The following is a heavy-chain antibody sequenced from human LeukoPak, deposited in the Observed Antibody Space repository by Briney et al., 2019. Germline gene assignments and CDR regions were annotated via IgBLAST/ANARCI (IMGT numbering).Heavy chain of an antibody. V-gene: IGHV4-59*02. D-gene: IGHD3/OR15-3a*01. CDR2: IYYSGST. J-gene: IGHJ2*01. Sequence: SETLSLTCTVSGGSVTDYYWTWIRQPPGKGLEWRGYIYYSGSTDYNPSLKSRVTMSLDTSKKQFSLRLSSVTAADTAVYYCARPLGYGFVRWYFDLWGRGTQVTVSS. CDR3: ARPLGYGFVRWYFDL. CDR1: GGSVTDYY.